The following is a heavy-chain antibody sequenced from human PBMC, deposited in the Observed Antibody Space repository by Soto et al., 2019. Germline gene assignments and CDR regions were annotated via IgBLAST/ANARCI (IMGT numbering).Heavy chain of an antibody. D-gene: IGHD2-15*01. CDR3: SRDQGYCSGGSCDSGPGYFHH. CDR2: ITPNSGGT. J-gene: IGHJ1*01. CDR1: GYTFTGYY. Sequence: QVQLVQSGAEVKKPGASVKVSCKASGYTFTGYYMHWVRQAPGQGLEWMGWITPNSGGTNYAQKFQGRVTMTRDTSISTAYMDLSRLRSDDTAVYYCSRDQGYCSGGSCDSGPGYFHHWGQGTLVTVSS. V-gene: IGHV1-2*02.